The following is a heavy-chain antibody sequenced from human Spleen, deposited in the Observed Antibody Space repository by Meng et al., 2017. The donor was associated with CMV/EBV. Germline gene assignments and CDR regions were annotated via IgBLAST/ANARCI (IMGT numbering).Heavy chain of an antibody. Sequence: SCSIPFVRQAPGQGLEWMGRINPNSGGTNYAQKFQGRVTMTRDTSISPAYLALSRLPSDDTAVYYCARDFRHISDLAVAGRLPGYWGQGTLVTVSS. D-gene: IGHD6-19*01. CDR3: ARDFRHISDLAVAGRLPGY. V-gene: IGHV1-2*06. J-gene: IGHJ4*02. CDR2: INPNSGGT. CDR1: SCS.